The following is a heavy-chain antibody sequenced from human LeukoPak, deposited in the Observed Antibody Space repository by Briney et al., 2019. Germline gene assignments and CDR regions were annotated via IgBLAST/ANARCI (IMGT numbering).Heavy chain of an antibody. D-gene: IGHD3-10*01. CDR2: IIPILGIA. V-gene: IGHV1-69*04. Sequence: XSVXVSCKASGGTFSSYAISWVRQAPGQGLEWMGRIIPILGIANYAQKFQGRVTITADKSTSTAYMELSSLRSEDTAVYYCARVRRLRFGESYYFDYWGQGTLVTVSS. J-gene: IGHJ4*02. CDR1: GGTFSSYA. CDR3: ARVRRLRFGESYYFDY.